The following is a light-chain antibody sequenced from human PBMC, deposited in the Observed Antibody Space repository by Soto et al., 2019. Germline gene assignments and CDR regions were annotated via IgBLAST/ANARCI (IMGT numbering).Light chain of an antibody. V-gene: IGLV2-14*01. Sequence: QSALTQPASVSGSPGQSVTISCSGSSSDVGSYNYVSWYQRHPGKAPKLMIYDVTNRPSGVSNRFSGSKSGNTASLTISGLQAEDDADYFCSSYTSSSTVVFGVGTKLTVL. J-gene: IGLJ3*02. CDR1: SSDVGSYNY. CDR3: SSYTSSSTVV. CDR2: DVT.